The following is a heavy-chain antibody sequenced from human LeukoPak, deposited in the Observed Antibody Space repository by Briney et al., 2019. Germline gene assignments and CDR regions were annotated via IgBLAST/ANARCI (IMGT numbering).Heavy chain of an antibody. CDR2: INSDGSST. V-gene: IGHV3-74*01. D-gene: IGHD3-10*01. Sequence: GGSLRLSCAASGFTFSSYWMRWVRQAPGKGLVWVSRINSDGSSTSYADSVKGRFTISRDNAKNTLYLQMNSLRAEDTAVYYCARCYYGSGSYPNDYWGQGTLVTVSS. CDR3: ARCYYGSGSYPNDY. J-gene: IGHJ4*02. CDR1: GFTFSSYW.